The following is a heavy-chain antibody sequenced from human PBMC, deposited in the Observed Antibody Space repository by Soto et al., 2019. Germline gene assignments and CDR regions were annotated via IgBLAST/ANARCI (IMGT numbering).Heavy chain of an antibody. CDR2: ISYDGGNK. CDR1: GFTFSTYA. CDR3: ARDSPIEDY. V-gene: IGHV3-30-3*01. J-gene: IGHJ4*02. Sequence: GGSLRLSCAASGFTFSTYAMHWVRQAPGKGLEWVAFISYDGGNKYYADSVKGRFTISRDNSKNTLYLQMNSLRTEDTAVYYCARDSPIEDYWGQGTLVTSPQ. D-gene: IGHD3-22*01.